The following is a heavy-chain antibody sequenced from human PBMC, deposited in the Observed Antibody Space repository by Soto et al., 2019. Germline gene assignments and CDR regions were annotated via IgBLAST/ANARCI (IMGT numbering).Heavy chain of an antibody. Sequence: QVQLVESGGGVVQPGRSLRLSCAASGFTFSSYGMHWVRQAPGKGLEWVAVIWYDGSNKYYADSVKGRFTISRDNSKNTLYLQMNSLRAEDTAVYYCARDREGYSPRDAFDIWGQGTMVTVSS. CDR2: IWYDGSNK. CDR1: GFTFSSYG. CDR3: ARDREGYSPRDAFDI. V-gene: IGHV3-33*01. D-gene: IGHD3-22*01. J-gene: IGHJ3*02.